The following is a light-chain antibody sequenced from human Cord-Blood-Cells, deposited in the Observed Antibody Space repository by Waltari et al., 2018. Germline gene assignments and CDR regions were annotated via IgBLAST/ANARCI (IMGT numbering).Light chain of an antibody. CDR2: KAY. CDR1: QSISSW. V-gene: IGKV1-5*03. CDR3: QQYNSYPYT. Sequence: DIQMTQSPSTLSASVGDRVTITCRASQSISSWLAWYQQKPGKAPKLLIYKAYSLESGVPSRFSGSRSGTEFTLTISSLQPDDFATYYCQQYNSYPYTFGQGTKLEIK. J-gene: IGKJ2*01.